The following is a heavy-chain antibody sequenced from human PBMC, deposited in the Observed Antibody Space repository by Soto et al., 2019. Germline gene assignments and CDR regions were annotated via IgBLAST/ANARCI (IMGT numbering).Heavy chain of an antibody. CDR3: AREGYSSSSADY. J-gene: IGHJ4*02. Sequence: GASGKVSCRASGYTFTSYDINWVRQATGQGLEWMGWMNPNSGNTGYAQKFQGRVTMTRNTSISTAYMELRSLRSDDTAVYYCAREGYSSSSADYWGQGTLVTVSS. CDR2: MNPNSGNT. CDR1: GYTFTSYD. V-gene: IGHV1-8*01. D-gene: IGHD6-13*01.